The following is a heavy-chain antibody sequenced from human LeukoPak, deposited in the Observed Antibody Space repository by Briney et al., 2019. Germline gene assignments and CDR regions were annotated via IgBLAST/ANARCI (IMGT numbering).Heavy chain of an antibody. CDR3: AKESGYDSTYQFDY. D-gene: IGHD5-12*01. CDR2: ISGSGGST. J-gene: IGHJ4*02. Sequence: GGSLRLSCAASGFTFSSYAMSWARQVPGKGLEWVSGISGSGGSTYYADSVKGRFTISRDNSKNTLYLQMDSLRAEDTAVYYCAKESGYDSTYQFDYWGQGTLVTASS. CDR1: GFTFSSYA. V-gene: IGHV3-23*01.